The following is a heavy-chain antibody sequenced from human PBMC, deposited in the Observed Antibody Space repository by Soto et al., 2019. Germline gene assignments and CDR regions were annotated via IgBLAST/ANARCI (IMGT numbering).Heavy chain of an antibody. J-gene: IGHJ6*02. D-gene: IGHD3-3*01. CDR3: ARGAGITIFGVVIPPYGMDV. V-gene: IGHV4-31*03. Sequence: SETLSLICTVSGGSISSGGYYWSWIRQHPGKGLEWIGYIYYSGSTYYNPSLKSRVTISVDTSKNQFSLKLSSVTAADTAVYYCARGAGITIFGVVIPPYGMDVWGQGTTVTVSS. CDR1: GGSISSGGYY. CDR2: IYYSGST.